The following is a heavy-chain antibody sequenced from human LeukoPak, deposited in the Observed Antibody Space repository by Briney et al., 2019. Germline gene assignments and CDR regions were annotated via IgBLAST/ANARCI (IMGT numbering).Heavy chain of an antibody. D-gene: IGHD5-24*01. V-gene: IGHV4-4*07. CDR2: IYSSGSI. Sequence: SETLSLTCTVSGGSISSYYWSWIRQPAGKGLEWIGRIYSSGSINYNPSLRGRVTISLDTSKNQVSLKLSSVTAADTAMYYCARKDGDGWGQGTLVTVSS. J-gene: IGHJ4*02. CDR1: GGSISSYY. CDR3: ARKDGDG.